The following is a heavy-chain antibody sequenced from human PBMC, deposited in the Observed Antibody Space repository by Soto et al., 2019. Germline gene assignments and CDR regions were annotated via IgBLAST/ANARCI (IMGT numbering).Heavy chain of an antibody. V-gene: IGHV1-69*01. Sequence: QVQLVQSGAEVRQPGSSVKVSCMASGCTFSRHAIRWVRQAPGQGLEWVGGIIPIVGTANHAQKLQGRVTIIADESTSTVYMELSSLRSEDTAMYYCARGWGYDSNDYYYAYWGQGTLVIVSS. J-gene: IGHJ4*02. CDR2: IIPIVGTA. D-gene: IGHD3-22*01. CDR1: GCTFSRHA. CDR3: ARGWGYDSNDYYYAY.